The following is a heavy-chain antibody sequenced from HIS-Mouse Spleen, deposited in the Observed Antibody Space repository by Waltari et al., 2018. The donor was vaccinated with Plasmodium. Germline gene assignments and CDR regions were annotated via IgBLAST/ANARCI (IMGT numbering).Heavy chain of an antibody. CDR3: ARASVGVTGDWYFDL. V-gene: IGHV4-34*01. CDR1: GGSFSGYY. CDR2: INHSGST. D-gene: IGHD7-27*01. Sequence: QVQLQQWGAGLLKPSETLSLTCAVYGGSFSGYYWSWIRQPPGKGLEWIGEINHSGSTNYNPSLKSRVTISVDTSKNQFSLKLSSVTAADTAVYYCARASVGVTGDWYFDLWGRGTLVTVSS. J-gene: IGHJ2*01.